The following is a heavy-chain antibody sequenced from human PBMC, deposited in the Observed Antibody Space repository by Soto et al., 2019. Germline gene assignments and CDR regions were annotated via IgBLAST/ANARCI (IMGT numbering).Heavy chain of an antibody. Sequence: PSETLSLTCAVYGGSFSGYYWSWIRQPPGKGLEWIGEINHSGSTNYNPSLKSRVTISVDTSKNQFSLKLSSVTAADTAVYYCARVSPQELEPNDSHSFDYWGQGTLVTVSS. CDR2: INHSGST. V-gene: IGHV4-34*01. CDR1: GGSFSGYY. D-gene: IGHD1-1*01. CDR3: ARVSPQELEPNDSHSFDY. J-gene: IGHJ4*02.